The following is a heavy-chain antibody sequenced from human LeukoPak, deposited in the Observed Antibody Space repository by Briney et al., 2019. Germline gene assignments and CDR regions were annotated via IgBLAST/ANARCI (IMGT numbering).Heavy chain of an antibody. CDR1: GGFISSYY. CDR3: ARWSGVVGTARGWYFDL. Sequence: PSETLSLTCTVSGGFISSYYWSWIRQPPGKGLEWIGYIYYSGSTNYNPSLKSRVTMSVDKSKNQISLRLSSVTAADTAVYFCARWSGVVGTARGWYFDLWGRGTLVTVSS. CDR2: IYYSGST. D-gene: IGHD1-26*01. J-gene: IGHJ2*01. V-gene: IGHV4-59*12.